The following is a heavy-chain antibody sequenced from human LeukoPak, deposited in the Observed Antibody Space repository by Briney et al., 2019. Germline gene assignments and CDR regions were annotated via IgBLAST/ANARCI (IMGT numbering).Heavy chain of an antibody. Sequence: GGSLRLSCAASGFTFSSYAMSWVRQAPGKGLQWVSGVSGSGGKIYYADSVKGRLTLSRDNSKNTLSLQMNSLRAEDTAVYYSARAPPRYSIGWYEKSEKVSYYFDYWGQGTLATVSS. V-gene: IGHV3-23*01. CDR1: GFTFSSYA. CDR3: ARAPPRYSIGWYEKSEKVSYYFDY. J-gene: IGHJ4*02. D-gene: IGHD6-19*01. CDR2: VSGSGGKI.